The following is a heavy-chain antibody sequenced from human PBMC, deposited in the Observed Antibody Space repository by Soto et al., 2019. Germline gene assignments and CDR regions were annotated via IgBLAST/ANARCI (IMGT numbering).Heavy chain of an antibody. CDR3: ARNRLVRPNHWFDP. J-gene: IGHJ5*02. CDR2: ISGSGGST. V-gene: IGHV3-23*01. D-gene: IGHD6-19*01. Sequence: GGSLRLSCAASGFTFSSYAMSWVRQAPGKGLEWVSAISGSGGSTYYADSVKGRFTISRDNSKNTLYLQMNSLRAEDTAVYYCARNRLVRPNHWFDPWGQGTLVTVSS. CDR1: GFTFSSYA.